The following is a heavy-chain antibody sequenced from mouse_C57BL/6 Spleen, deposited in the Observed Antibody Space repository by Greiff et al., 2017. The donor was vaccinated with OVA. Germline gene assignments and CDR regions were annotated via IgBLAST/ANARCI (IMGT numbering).Heavy chain of an antibody. Sequence: VQLQQPGAELVRPGSSVKLSCKASGYTFTSYWMDWVKQRPGQGLEWIGNIYPSDSETHYNHKFKDKATLTVDKSSSTAYMQLSSLTSEDSAVYYCARRSSYPAWFAYWGQGTLVTVSA. CDR3: ARRSSYPAWFAY. D-gene: IGHD1-1*01. V-gene: IGHV1-61*01. J-gene: IGHJ3*01. CDR1: GYTFTSYW. CDR2: IYPSDSET.